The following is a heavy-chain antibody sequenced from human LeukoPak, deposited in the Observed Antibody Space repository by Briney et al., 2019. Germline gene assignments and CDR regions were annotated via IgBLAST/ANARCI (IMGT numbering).Heavy chain of an antibody. V-gene: IGHV3-30*18. CDR3: AKEDHYGDYPRTLDY. D-gene: IGHD4-17*01. CDR2: ISYDGSNK. J-gene: IGHJ4*02. Sequence: PGRSLRLSCAASGFTFSSYGMHWVRQAPGKGLEWVAVISYDGSNKYYADSVKGRFTISRDNSKNTLYLQMNSLRAEDTAVYYCAKEDHYGDYPRTLDYWGQGTLVTVSS. CDR1: GFTFSSYG.